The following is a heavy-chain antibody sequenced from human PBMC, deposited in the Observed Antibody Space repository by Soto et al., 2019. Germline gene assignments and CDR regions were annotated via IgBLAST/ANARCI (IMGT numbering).Heavy chain of an antibody. CDR3: ASSLWMDYDFWSGYRAFDI. CDR1: GYTFTSYG. J-gene: IGHJ3*02. Sequence: GASVKVSCKASGYTFTSYGISWVRQAPGQGLEWMGWISAYNGNTNYAQKLQGRVTMTTDTSTSTAYMELRSLRFDDTAVFYFASSLWMDYDFWSGYRAFDIWGQGTMVTVSS. CDR2: ISAYNGNT. D-gene: IGHD3-3*01. V-gene: IGHV1-18*01.